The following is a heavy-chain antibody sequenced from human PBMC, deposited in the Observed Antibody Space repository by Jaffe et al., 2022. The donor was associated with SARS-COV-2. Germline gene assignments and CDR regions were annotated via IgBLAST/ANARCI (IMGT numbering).Heavy chain of an antibody. CDR2: ISNDGGST. V-gene: IGHV3-64D*09. CDR3: WGGPRGVIIMGYFAMDV. CDR1: GITFRSYA. Sequence: EVQLVESGGGLVQPGGSLRLSCSVSGITFRSYAMYWVRQAPGKGLEFVSSISNDGGSTNHADSVKGRFTISRDNSKNTLYLQMSSLRAEDTAVYYCWGGPRGVIIMGYFAMDVWGQGTTVTVSS. J-gene: IGHJ6*02. D-gene: IGHD3-10*01.